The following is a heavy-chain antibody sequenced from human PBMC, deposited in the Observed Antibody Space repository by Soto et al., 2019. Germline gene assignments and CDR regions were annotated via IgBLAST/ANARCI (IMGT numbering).Heavy chain of an antibody. V-gene: IGHV3-23*01. Sequence: GGSLRLSCAASGFTFSSYAMSWVRQAPGKGLEWVSAISGSGGSTYYADSVKGRFTISRDNSKDTLYLKMNSRRAEDTAVYYCAKDAGEQQLVGWFDPWGQGTLVTVSS. CDR1: GFTFSSYA. CDR3: AKDAGEQQLVGWFDP. CDR2: ISGSGGST. D-gene: IGHD6-13*01. J-gene: IGHJ5*02.